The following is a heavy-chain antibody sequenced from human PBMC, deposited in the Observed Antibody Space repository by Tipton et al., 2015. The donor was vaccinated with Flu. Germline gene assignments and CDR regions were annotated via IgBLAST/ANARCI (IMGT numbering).Heavy chain of an antibody. Sequence: LRLSCAISGDNITTFGAAWNWIRKSPSRGLEWLGRAYSRFKWNFDYAESVRSRLTINVDTFKNQVSLQLSSVTPEDTSVYFCARGRDNAFDVWGQGTKVIVSS. CDR1: GDNITTFGAA. J-gene: IGHJ3*01. CDR3: ARGRDNAFDV. V-gene: IGHV6-1*01. CDR2: AYSRFKWNF. D-gene: IGHD1-14*01.